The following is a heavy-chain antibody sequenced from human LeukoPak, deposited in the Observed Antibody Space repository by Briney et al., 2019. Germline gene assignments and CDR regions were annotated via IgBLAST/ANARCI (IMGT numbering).Heavy chain of an antibody. D-gene: IGHD2-2*03. J-gene: IGHJ6*03. V-gene: IGHV1-18*01. CDR1: GYTFASFG. CDR3: ARDGYRLSGYYYYMDV. CDR2: INTHNGDT. Sequence: ASVKVSCKASGYTFASFGITWVRQAPGQGLEWMGWINTHNGDTNYAQKLQGRVTMTTDTSTSTAYMELRSLRSDDTAVYYCARDGYRLSGYYYYMDVWGKGTTVTVSS.